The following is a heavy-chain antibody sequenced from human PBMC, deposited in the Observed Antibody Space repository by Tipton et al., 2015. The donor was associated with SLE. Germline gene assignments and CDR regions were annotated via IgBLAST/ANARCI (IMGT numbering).Heavy chain of an antibody. CDR2: ISSSGDAT. J-gene: IGHJ3*01. V-gene: IGHV3-23*01. CDR3: AKGDIVALGDAFDL. CDR1: GFTFTTYV. Sequence: SLRLSCAASGFTFTTYVMSWIRQAPGKGLEWVSIISSSGDATYYADSVKGRFTISRDNSKNTLYLQLNSLGVEDTAVYYCAKGDIVALGDAFDLWGQGTMVTVSS. D-gene: IGHD2-15*01.